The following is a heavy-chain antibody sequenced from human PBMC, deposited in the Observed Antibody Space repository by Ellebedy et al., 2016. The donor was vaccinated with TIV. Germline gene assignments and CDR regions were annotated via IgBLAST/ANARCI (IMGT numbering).Heavy chain of an antibody. CDR2: ILYSGGT. CDR1: GDFVTSGAYY. D-gene: IGHD3-9*01. J-gene: IGHJ4*02. Sequence: SETLSLTCTVSGDFVTSGAYYWSWIRQPPGKGLEWIGYILYSGGTDSNPSLLSRVTMSVDTSRNQFSLNLSSVTAADTAVYFCARADWTYDILTGYSPNRFDYWGQGTLVSVSS. CDR3: ARADWTYDILTGYSPNRFDY. V-gene: IGHV4-61*08.